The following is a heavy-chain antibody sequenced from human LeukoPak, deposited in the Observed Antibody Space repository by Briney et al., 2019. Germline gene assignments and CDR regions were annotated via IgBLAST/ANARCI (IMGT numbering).Heavy chain of an antibody. CDR3: AKVGGSYLLDY. CDR1: GFTVSDYY. Sequence: GGSLGLSCAVSGFTVSDYYMTWVRQTPGKGLEWVSGIGGSGGTTYYADSVKGRFTISRDISKNIMYLQMNSLRAEDTAVYYCAKVGGSYLLDYWGQGTLVTVSS. D-gene: IGHD1-26*01. V-gene: IGHV3-23*01. CDR2: IGGSGGTT. J-gene: IGHJ4*02.